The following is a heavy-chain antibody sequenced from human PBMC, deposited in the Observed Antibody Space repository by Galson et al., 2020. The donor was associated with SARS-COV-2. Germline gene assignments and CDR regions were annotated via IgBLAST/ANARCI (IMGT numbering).Heavy chain of an antibody. J-gene: IGHJ4*01. CDR1: GFTFSDSY. CDR2: ISSSGNTV. D-gene: IGHD3-22*01. V-gene: IGHV3-11*01. Sequence: GGSLRLSCAASGFTFSDSYMIWIRQAPGKGLEWLSNISSSGNTVYYADSVKGRFTISRDNAESSVYLHMSSLRADDTAVYFFGRDTDNHDRSGYYRIWAFDLWGHGTLVNVSS. CDR3: GRDTDNHDRSGYYRIWAFDL.